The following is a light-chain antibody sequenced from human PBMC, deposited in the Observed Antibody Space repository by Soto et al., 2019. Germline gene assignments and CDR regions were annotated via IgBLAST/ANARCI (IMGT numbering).Light chain of an antibody. CDR3: TSYTSSDTLLYV. CDR2: EVS. Sequence: QSALTQPASVSGSPGQSITISCTGTSSDVGGYNYVSWYQQRPGKAPKLLIYEVSHRPSGVSNRFSGSKSGNTASLTISGLQAEDEADYYCTSYTSSDTLLYVFGTGTKVTVL. J-gene: IGLJ1*01. CDR1: SSDVGGYNY. V-gene: IGLV2-14*01.